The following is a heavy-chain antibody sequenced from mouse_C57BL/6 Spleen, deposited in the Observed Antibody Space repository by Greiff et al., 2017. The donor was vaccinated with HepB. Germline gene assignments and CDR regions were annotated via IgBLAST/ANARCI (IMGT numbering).Heavy chain of an antibody. CDR2: IHPSDSDT. V-gene: IGHV1-74*01. D-gene: IGHD1-1*01. CDR1: GYTFTSYW. CDR3: AFTVVAYYWYFDV. J-gene: IGHJ1*03. Sequence: QVQLKQPGAELVKPGASVKVSCKASGYTFTSYWMHWVKQRPGQGLEWIGRIHPSDSDTNYNQKFKGKATLTVDKSSSTAYMQLSSLTSEDSAVYYCAFTVVAYYWYFDVWGTGTTVTVSS.